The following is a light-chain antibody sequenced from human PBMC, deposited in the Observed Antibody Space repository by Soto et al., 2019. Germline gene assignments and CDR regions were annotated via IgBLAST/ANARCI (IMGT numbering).Light chain of an antibody. CDR2: AAS. V-gene: IGKV1-39*01. Sequence: DIQMTQSPSSLSASVGDRVTITCRASQSISSYLNWYQQKPGKAPKPLIYAASSLQSGVPSRFSGSGSGTDFTLTISSLQPEDFATYYCQQSYSTPHFGPGTKVDIK. J-gene: IGKJ3*01. CDR1: QSISSY. CDR3: QQSYSTPH.